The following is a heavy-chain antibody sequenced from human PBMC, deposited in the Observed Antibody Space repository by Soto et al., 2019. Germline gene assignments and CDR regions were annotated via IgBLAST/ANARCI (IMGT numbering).Heavy chain of an antibody. CDR1: GFTVSSNY. Sequence: EVQLVESGGGLVQPGGSLRLSCAVSGFTVSSNYMSCVRQAPGKGLEWVSVIYSGGSTYYADSVKGRFTISRDTSKNTLYLQMNSLRAEDTAVYYCAREGIRSPLSYWGQGTLVTVSS. CDR2: IYSGGST. D-gene: IGHD4-17*01. J-gene: IGHJ4*02. V-gene: IGHV3-66*01. CDR3: AREGIRSPLSY.